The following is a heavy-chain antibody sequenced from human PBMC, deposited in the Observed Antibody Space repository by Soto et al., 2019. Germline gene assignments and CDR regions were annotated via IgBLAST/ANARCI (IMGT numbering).Heavy chain of an antibody. CDR1: GFTFSDSA. J-gene: IGHJ6*03. CDR2: IRSKPNTDAT. V-gene: IGHV3-73*01. D-gene: IGHD2-15*01. Sequence: GGSLRLSCAASGFTFSDSAMHWVRQASGKGLEWVGRIRSKPNTDATAYAASVKGRFTISRDDSKNTAYLQMNSLKTEDTAVYYCTRHVDCSVFSCYSGYYYYLSVCGKGSTVTVSS. CDR3: TRHVDCSVFSCYSGYYYYLSV.